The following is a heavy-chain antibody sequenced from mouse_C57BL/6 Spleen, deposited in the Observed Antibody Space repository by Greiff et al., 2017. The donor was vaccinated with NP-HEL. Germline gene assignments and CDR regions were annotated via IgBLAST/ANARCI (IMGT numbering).Heavy chain of an antibody. CDR3: ERNEKGGYTYAMDY. D-gene: IGHD2-14*01. CDR1: GYTFTEYT. CDR2: FYPGSGSI. J-gene: IGHJ4*01. Sequence: VQLQQSGAELVKPGAPVKLSCKASGYTFTEYTIHWVKQRSGQGLEWIGWFYPGSGSIKYNEKFKDKATLTEDKSSSTVYMELSRVTSEDSAVDLCERNEKGGYTYAMDYWGRGTSVTVSS. V-gene: IGHV1-62-2*01.